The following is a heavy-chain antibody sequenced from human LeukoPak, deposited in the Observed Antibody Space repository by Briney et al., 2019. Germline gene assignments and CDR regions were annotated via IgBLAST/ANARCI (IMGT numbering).Heavy chain of an antibody. CDR2: ISSRSSHI. D-gene: IGHD2-15*01. CDR3: ARDQGFHFQHMDV. V-gene: IGHV3-21*01. Sequence: GSLRLSCAASGSTFSDYSMNWVRQTPGKGLEWVSSISSRSSHIDYGDSVKGRLTISRDDAKNSLYLQMNSLRVEDTAVYYCARDQGFHFQHMDVWGKGTTVIVSS. J-gene: IGHJ6*03. CDR1: GSTFSDYS.